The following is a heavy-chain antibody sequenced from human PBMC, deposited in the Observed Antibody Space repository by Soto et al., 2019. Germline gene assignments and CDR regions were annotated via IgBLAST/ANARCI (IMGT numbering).Heavy chain of an antibody. CDR1: GNTFTSYG. Sequence: AKVSCKASGNTFTSYGISWVRQAPGQGLEWMGRISAYNGNTNYAQKLQGRVTMNTDTSTSTAYMELRSLSSDDTAVYYCARETTVAHYWGQGTLVTVSS. D-gene: IGHD4-17*01. CDR3: ARETTVAHY. CDR2: ISAYNGNT. V-gene: IGHV1-18*01. J-gene: IGHJ4*02.